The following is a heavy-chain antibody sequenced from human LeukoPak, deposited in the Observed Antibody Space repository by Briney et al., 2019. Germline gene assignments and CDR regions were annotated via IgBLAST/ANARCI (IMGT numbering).Heavy chain of an antibody. CDR2: INPSGGST. V-gene: IGHV1-46*01. D-gene: IGHD3-22*01. CDR1: GYTFTSYY. CDR3: ARTQSETYYYDSSGYEGYYFDY. Sequence: ASVKVSCKASGYTFTSYYMHWVRQAPGQGLEWMGIINPSGGSTSYAQKLQGRVTMTTDTSTSTAYMELRSLRSDDTAVYYCARTQSETYYYDSSGYEGYYFDYWGQGTLVTVSS. J-gene: IGHJ4*02.